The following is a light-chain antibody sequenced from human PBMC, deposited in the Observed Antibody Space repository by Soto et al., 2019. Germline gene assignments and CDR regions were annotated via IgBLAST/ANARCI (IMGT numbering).Light chain of an antibody. CDR3: HQYDNWPKT. CDR2: GAS. CDR1: QSVSSSY. J-gene: IGKJ5*01. V-gene: IGKV3D-15*01. Sequence: EIVITQSPGTLSLSPGERATLSCRASQSVSSSYLAWYQQKPGQAPRLLIYGASSRATGIPDRFSGSGSGTEFTLTISSLQSEDFAVYYCHQYDNWPKTFGQGTRLEIK.